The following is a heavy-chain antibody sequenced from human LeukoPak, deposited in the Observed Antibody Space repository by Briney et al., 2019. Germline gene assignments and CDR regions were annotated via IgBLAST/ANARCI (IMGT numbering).Heavy chain of an antibody. Sequence: ASVKVSCKASGYTFTSYGISWVRQAPGQGLEWMGWISAYNGNTNYAQKLQGRVTMTTDTSTSTAYMELRSLRSDDTAVYYCARDRPLQWLRLDPPPYMDVWGKGTTVTVSS. CDR1: GYTFTSYG. J-gene: IGHJ6*03. CDR3: ARDRPLQWLRLDPPPYMDV. D-gene: IGHD5-24*01. CDR2: ISAYNGNT. V-gene: IGHV1-18*01.